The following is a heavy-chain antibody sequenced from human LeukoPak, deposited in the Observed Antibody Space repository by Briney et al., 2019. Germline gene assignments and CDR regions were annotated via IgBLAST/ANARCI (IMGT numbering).Heavy chain of an antibody. D-gene: IGHD4-17*01. CDR2: TSCDGSNK. V-gene: IGHV3-30*03. Sequence: GRSLRLSCVASGFXFSSYDIHWVRQAPGKGLEWVAVTSCDGSNKYYGDSVKGRFTISRDNAKNTLYLQMNSLRAEDTAVYYCARSRTYGDYGRGLDYWGQGTLVTVSS. J-gene: IGHJ4*02. CDR1: GFXFSSYD. CDR3: ARSRTYGDYGRGLDY.